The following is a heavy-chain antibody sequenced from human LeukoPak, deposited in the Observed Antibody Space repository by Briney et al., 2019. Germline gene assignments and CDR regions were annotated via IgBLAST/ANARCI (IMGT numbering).Heavy chain of an antibody. J-gene: IGHJ4*02. CDR1: GFTFSNYG. CDR3: AKSLYSSRWYDY. CDR2: ISGSGTST. V-gene: IGHV3-23*01. Sequence: GGSLRLSCAASGFTFSNYGMHWVRQAPGKGLEWVSAISGSGTSTYYADSVKGRFTISRDNSKNTLYLQMNSLRAEDTAVYYCAKSLYSSRWYDYWGQGTLVTVSS. D-gene: IGHD6-13*01.